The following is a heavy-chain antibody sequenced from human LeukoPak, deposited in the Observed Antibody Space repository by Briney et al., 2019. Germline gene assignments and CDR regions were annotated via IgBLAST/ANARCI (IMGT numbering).Heavy chain of an antibody. CDR3: ARDSGYQSDAFDF. D-gene: IGHD2-2*01. CDR2: ISAYTRNT. Sequence: ASVKVSCKASGCSFTKYGISWVRQAPGQGLEWMGWISAYTRNTDHAQKFQGRVTMTTDTSATTAYMELRSLRSDDTAVYYCARDSGYQSDAFDFWGQGTMVIVSS. V-gene: IGHV1-18*01. CDR1: GCSFTKYG. J-gene: IGHJ3*01.